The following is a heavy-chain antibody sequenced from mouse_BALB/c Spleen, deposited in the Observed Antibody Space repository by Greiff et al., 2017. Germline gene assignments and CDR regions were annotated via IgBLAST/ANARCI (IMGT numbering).Heavy chain of an antibody. CDR2: IDPYNGGT. Sequence: EVKVVESGPELVKPGASVKVSCKASGYSFTDYNMYWVKQSHGKSLEWIGYIDPYNGGTSYNQKFKGKATLTVDKSSSTAFMHLNSLTSEDSAVYYCARSGGNYGGNAMDYWGQGTSVTVSS. J-gene: IGHJ4*01. CDR3: ARSGGNYGGNAMDY. CDR1: GYSFTDYN. V-gene: IGHV1S135*01. D-gene: IGHD2-1*01.